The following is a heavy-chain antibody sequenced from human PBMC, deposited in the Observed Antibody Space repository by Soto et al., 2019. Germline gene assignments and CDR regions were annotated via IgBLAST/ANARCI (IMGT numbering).Heavy chain of an antibody. V-gene: IGHV4-39*07. Sequence: SETLSLTCTVSGGSISSSSYYWGWIRQPPGKGLEWIGEINHSGSTNYNPSLKSRVTISVDTSKNQFSLKLSSVTAADTAVYYCARVGAYCSSTSCPHLYNWFDPWGQGTLVTVSS. CDR3: ARVGAYCSSTSCPHLYNWFDP. CDR1: GGSISSSSYY. CDR2: INHSGST. D-gene: IGHD2-2*01. J-gene: IGHJ5*02.